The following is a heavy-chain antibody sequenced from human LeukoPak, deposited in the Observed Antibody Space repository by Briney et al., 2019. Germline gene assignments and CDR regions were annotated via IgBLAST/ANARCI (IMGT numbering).Heavy chain of an antibody. CDR2: LYNSDST. Sequence: GRSLRLSCAASGFSFSSYGLHWVRQAPGKGLEWVSVLYNSDSTYYADSVKGRFTISRDNSKNTLYLQMNSLRAEDTAIYYCARDPGIDAFDVWGQGTMVTVSS. D-gene: IGHD1-26*01. J-gene: IGHJ3*01. CDR1: GFSFSSYG. V-gene: IGHV3-53*01. CDR3: ARDPGIDAFDV.